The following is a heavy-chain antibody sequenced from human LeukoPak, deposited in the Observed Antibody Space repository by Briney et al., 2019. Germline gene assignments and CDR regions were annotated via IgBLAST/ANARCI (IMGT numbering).Heavy chain of an antibody. V-gene: IGHV4-34*01. Sequence: PSETLSLTCAVYGGSFSGYYWSWIRQPPGKGLEWIGEINHSGSTNYNPSLKSRVTISVATSKNQFSLKLSSVTAADTAVYYCARNRVVRVYYGSGSYYKPDYWGQGTLVTVSS. J-gene: IGHJ4*02. D-gene: IGHD3-10*01. CDR1: GGSFSGYY. CDR2: INHSGST. CDR3: ARNRVVRVYYGSGSYYKPDY.